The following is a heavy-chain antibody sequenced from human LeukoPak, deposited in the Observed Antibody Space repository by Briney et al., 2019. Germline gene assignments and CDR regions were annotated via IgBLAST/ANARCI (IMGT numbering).Heavy chain of an antibody. CDR1: GYSFINYW. J-gene: IGHJ5*02. Sequence: GESLKISCKGSGYSFINYWIGWVRQMPGKGLEWMGIIYPRYSDTRYSPSFQGQVTISADKSISTAYLQWSSLKASDTAMYYCARLMRYCSGGSCSQTGWFDPWGQGTLVTVSS. CDR2: IYPRYSDT. V-gene: IGHV5-51*01. CDR3: ARLMRYCSGGSCSQTGWFDP. D-gene: IGHD2-15*01.